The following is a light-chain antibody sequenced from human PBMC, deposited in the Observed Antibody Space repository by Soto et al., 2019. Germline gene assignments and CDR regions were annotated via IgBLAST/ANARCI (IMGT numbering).Light chain of an antibody. J-gene: IGLJ2*01. CDR2: GVT. Sequence: QSALTQPASVSGSPGQSISISCTGTSSDDGGYNYVSWYQRHPGKAPKLMIYGVTNRPSGVSNRFSGSKSGNTASLTISGLQAEDEADYYCSSYTTSTTLSVVFGGGAKVTVL. V-gene: IGLV2-14*01. CDR3: SSYTTSTTLSVV. CDR1: SSDDGGYNY.